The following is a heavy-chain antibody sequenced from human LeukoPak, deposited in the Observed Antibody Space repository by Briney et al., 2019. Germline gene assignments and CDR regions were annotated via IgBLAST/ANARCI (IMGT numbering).Heavy chain of an antibody. J-gene: IGHJ4*02. CDR1: GSXXXXX. V-gene: IGHV4-34*01. D-gene: IGHD6-13*01. CDR2: INHSGST. CDR3: ARGMGGSWLPY. Sequence: GSXXXXXWSXXXXPPGKGLEWIGEINHSGSTNYNPSLKSRVTISVDTSKNQFSLKLSSVTAADTAVYYCARGMGGSWLPYWGQGTLVTVSS.